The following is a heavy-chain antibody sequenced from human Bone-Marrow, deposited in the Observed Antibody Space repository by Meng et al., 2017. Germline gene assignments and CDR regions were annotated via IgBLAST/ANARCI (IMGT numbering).Heavy chain of an antibody. V-gene: IGHV4-31*03. CDR1: GGSISSGGYY. Sequence: QGRRQESGPGLVKPSQTLSLPCTVSGGSISSGGYYWSWIRQHPGKGLEWIGYIYYSGSTYYNPSLKSRVTISVDTSKNQFSLKLSSVTAADTAVYYCARGYGSGSSSDWFNPWGQGTLVTVSS. CDR3: ARGYGSGSSSDWFNP. D-gene: IGHD3-10*01. CDR2: IYYSGST. J-gene: IGHJ5*02.